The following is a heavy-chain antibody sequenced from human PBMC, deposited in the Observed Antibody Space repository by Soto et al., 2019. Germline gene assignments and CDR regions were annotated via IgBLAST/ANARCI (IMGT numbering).Heavy chain of an antibody. CDR3: ARHALQYCGGDCYLLPYFDL. CDR1: GFTFSGSA. Sequence: EVQLVESGGGLVQPGGSLKLSCAASGFTFSGSAMHWVRQASGKGLEWVGRIRSKANNYATVYAASVKGRFTISRDDSKNTXHXKMNSLKTEDTAVYYCARHALQYCGGDCYLLPYFDLWGRGTLVTVSS. J-gene: IGHJ2*01. CDR2: IRSKANNYAT. V-gene: IGHV3-73*02. D-gene: IGHD2-21*02.